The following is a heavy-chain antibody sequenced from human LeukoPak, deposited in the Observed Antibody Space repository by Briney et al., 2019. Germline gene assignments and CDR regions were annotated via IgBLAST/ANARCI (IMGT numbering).Heavy chain of an antibody. CDR3: ARDTYYYDSSGYYAVDY. CDR1: GGSISGYY. CDR2: IYTSGST. D-gene: IGHD3-22*01. J-gene: IGHJ4*02. V-gene: IGHV4-4*07. Sequence: SSETLSLTCTVSGGSISGYYWSWIRQPAGKGLEWIGRIYTSGSTNYNPSLKSRVTMSVDTSKNQFSLKLSSVTAADTAVYYCARDTYYYDSSGYYAVDYWGQGTLVTVSS.